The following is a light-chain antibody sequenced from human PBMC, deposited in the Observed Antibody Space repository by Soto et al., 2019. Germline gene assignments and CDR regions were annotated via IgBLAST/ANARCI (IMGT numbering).Light chain of an antibody. CDR3: SSYTTSNTRPIV. CDR1: SSDGGGYNY. V-gene: IGLV2-14*03. Sequence: QSVLTQPASVSGSPGQSITISCTGTSSDGGGYNYVSWYQHHPGKAPKLIIYDVSNPPSGVSNRFSGSKSGNTASLTISGLQPEDEAYYYCSSYTTSNTRPIVFGTGTKVTVL. CDR2: DVS. J-gene: IGLJ1*01.